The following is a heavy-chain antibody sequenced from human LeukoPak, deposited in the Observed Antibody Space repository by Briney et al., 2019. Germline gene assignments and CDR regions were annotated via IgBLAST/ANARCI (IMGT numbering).Heavy chain of an antibody. CDR3: ARSCGGDCSSDDSLDI. CDR2: IFPGDSDT. Sequence: GESLKISCKVSGYTFTSYWINWVRQMPGKGLECMGIIFPGDSDTRYSPSFQGQVTFSVDKSTSTAFLQWSSLKASDIGIYYCARSCGGDCSSDDSLDIWGQGTTVSVSS. CDR1: GYTFTSYW. D-gene: IGHD2-21*02. J-gene: IGHJ3*02. V-gene: IGHV5-51*01.